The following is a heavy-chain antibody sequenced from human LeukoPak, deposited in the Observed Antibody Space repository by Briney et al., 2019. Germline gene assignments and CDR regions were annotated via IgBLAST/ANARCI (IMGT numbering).Heavy chain of an antibody. CDR1: GFTFSSYW. Sequence: GGSLRLSCAASGFTFSSYWMYWVRQAPGKGLVWVSRINSDGSSTTYADSVKGRFTISRDNAKNTLYRQMNSLRAEDTAVYYCARPHAYDSSGSRGMDVWGQGTTVTVSS. V-gene: IGHV3-74*01. J-gene: IGHJ6*02. D-gene: IGHD3-22*01. CDR3: ARPHAYDSSGSRGMDV. CDR2: INSDGSST.